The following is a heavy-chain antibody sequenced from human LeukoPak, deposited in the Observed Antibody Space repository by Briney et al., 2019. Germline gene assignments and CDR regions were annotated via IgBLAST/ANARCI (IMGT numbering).Heavy chain of an antibody. CDR3: ARSDSSGWYINWFDP. Sequence: PSETLSLACTVSGGSISSSSYYWGWIRQPPGKGLEWIGSIYYSGSTYYNPSLKSRVTISVDTSKNQFSLKLSSVTAADTAVYYCARSDSSGWYINWFDPWGQGTLVTVSS. V-gene: IGHV4-39*07. D-gene: IGHD6-19*01. CDR2: IYYSGST. J-gene: IGHJ5*02. CDR1: GGSISSSSYY.